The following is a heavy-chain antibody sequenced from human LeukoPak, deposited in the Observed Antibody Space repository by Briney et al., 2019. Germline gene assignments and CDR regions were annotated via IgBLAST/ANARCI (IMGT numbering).Heavy chain of an antibody. CDR1: GFIISSND. Sequence: GGSLRLSCAASGFIISSNDMSWVRQAPGKGLEWVSVIYSGGSTYYADSVKGRFTISRDNSKNTLYLQMNSLRAEDTAVYYCARDRYGGTTGFDPRGQGTLVTVSS. D-gene: IGHD4-23*01. CDR3: ARDRYGGTTGFDP. CDR2: IYSGGST. V-gene: IGHV3-66*01. J-gene: IGHJ5*02.